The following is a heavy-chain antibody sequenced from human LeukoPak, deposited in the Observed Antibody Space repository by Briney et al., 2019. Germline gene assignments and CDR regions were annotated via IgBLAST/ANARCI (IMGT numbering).Heavy chain of an antibody. J-gene: IGHJ6*03. CDR3: ARPGDCSSTTCSGYMAV. Sequence: PSETLSLTCAVYGGSLSGYYWSWIRQPPGKGLEWIGESNHSGSTTYNPSLKIRVTISVDTSKKQLSLKMSSVTAADTAVYYCARPGDCSSTTCSGYMAVWGKGTTVTVSS. V-gene: IGHV4-34*01. D-gene: IGHD2-2*01. CDR1: GGSLSGYY. CDR2: SNHSGST.